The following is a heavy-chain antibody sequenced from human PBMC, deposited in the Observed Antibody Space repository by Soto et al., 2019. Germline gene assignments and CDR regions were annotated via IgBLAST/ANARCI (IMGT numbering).Heavy chain of an antibody. V-gene: IGHV3-23*01. CDR2: ISQSGGAT. J-gene: IGHJ4*02. Sequence: EVQLLESGGGLVQPGGSLRLSCAASGFTFSTYAMTWVRQAPGKGLGWVSGISQSGGATYYADSVKGRFTMSRDNSKNTLYLQVNSLRVGDTAVSYCGKCRLDSLIVAPDWGQGTLVTVAS. D-gene: IGHD3-22*01. CDR3: GKCRLDSLIVAPD. CDR1: GFTFSTYA.